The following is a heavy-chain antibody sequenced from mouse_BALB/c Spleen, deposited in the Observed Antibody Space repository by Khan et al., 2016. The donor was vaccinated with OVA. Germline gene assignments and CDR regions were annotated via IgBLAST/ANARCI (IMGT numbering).Heavy chain of an antibody. CDR2: INPTSGYT. CDR3: ARGRIDY. CDR1: GYTFTSYW. J-gene: IGHJ2*01. V-gene: IGHV1-7*01. D-gene: IGHD1-1*01. Sequence: QVRLQQSGAELAKPGASVKMSCTASGYTFTSYWMHWIKQRPGQGLEWIGYINPTSGYTDYNQKFKDKATLTADKSSSTAYMQLSSLTSDDSAVYYCARGRIDYWGQGTALTVSS.